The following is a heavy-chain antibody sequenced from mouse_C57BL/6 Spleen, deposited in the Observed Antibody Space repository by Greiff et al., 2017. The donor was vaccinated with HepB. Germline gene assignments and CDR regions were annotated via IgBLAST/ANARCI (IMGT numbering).Heavy chain of an antibody. D-gene: IGHD2-4*01. Sequence: EVQRVESGGGLVKPGGSLKLSSAASGFTFSSYAMSWVRQTPEKRLEWVATISDGGSYTYYPDNVKGRFTISRDNAKNNLYLQMSHLKSEDTAMYYCARDRDYDGAWFAYWGQGTLVTVSA. CDR1: GFTFSSYA. CDR2: ISDGGSYT. V-gene: IGHV5-4*01. CDR3: ARDRDYDGAWFAY. J-gene: IGHJ3*01.